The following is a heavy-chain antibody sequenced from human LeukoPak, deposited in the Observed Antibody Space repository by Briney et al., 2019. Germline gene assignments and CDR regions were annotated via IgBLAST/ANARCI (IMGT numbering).Heavy chain of an antibody. D-gene: IGHD5-12*01. J-gene: IGHJ4*02. CDR3: EGRGGYSGHDFGGGVEGYFDY. V-gene: IGHV3-53*01. Sequence: SGGSLRLSCAASGFTVSSHYMNWVRQAPGKGLEWVSVIDSSDNTYYADSVKGRFTISRDNSNNTVVLQLNTLRAEDTTGYYCEGRGGYSGHDFGGGVEGYFDYWGQGTVVTVSS. CDR1: GFTVSSHY. CDR2: IDSSDNT.